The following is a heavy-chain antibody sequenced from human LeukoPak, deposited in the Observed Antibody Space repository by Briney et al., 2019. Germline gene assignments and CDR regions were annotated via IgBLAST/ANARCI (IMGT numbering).Heavy chain of an antibody. CDR2: ISGSGGST. J-gene: IGHJ4*02. CDR1: GFTFSSYA. D-gene: IGHD3-10*01. Sequence: QPGGSLRLSCAASGFTFSSYAMSWVRQAPGKGLEWVSAISGSGGSTYYADSVKGRFTISRDNSKNTLYLQMNSLRAEDTAVYYCAKRPYGSGSYDAQNNYWGQGTLVTVSS. V-gene: IGHV3-23*01. CDR3: AKRPYGSGSYDAQNNY.